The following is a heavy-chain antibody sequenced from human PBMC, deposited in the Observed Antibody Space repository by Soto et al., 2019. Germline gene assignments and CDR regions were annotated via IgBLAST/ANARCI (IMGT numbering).Heavy chain of an antibody. CDR1: GGTFSSYA. V-gene: IGHV1-69*13. CDR3: ARGVYSSGWYDYFDY. D-gene: IGHD6-19*01. J-gene: IGHJ4*02. Sequence: ASVKVSCKASGGTFSSYAISWVRQAPGQGLEWMGGIIPIFGTANYAQKFQGRVTITADESTSTAYMELSSLRSEDTAVYYCARGVYSSGWYDYFDYWGQGTLVTVSS. CDR2: IIPIFGTA.